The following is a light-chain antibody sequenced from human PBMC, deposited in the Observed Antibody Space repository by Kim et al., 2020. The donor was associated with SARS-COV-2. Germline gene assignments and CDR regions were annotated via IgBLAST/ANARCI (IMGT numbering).Light chain of an antibody. Sequence: ASGGDRVTITCQASQDISNYLNWYQQKPGRAPKLLIYDAANLETGVPSRFSGSGSGTAFTFTLSSLQTEDIATYYCQQYDNLPITFGRGTRLEIK. CDR2: DAA. CDR1: QDISNY. J-gene: IGKJ5*01. CDR3: QQYDNLPIT. V-gene: IGKV1-33*01.